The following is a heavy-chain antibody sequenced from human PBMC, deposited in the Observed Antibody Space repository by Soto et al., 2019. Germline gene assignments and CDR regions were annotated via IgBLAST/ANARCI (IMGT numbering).Heavy chain of an antibody. J-gene: IGHJ5*02. V-gene: IGHV2-26*01. CDR2: IFSNDEK. D-gene: IGHD4-17*01. CDR1: GFSLSNARMG. CDR3: ARIHDYGFYWFDP. Sequence: QVTLKESGPVLVKPTETLTLTCTVSGFSLSNARMGVSWIRQPPGKALEWLAHIFSNDEKSYSTSLKSRLTISKDTSKSQVVLTMTNIDPVDTATYYFARIHDYGFYWFDPWGQGTLVTVSS.